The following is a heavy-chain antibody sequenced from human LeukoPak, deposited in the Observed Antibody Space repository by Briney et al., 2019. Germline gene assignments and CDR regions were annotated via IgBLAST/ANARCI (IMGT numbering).Heavy chain of an antibody. CDR1: GGSFSGYY. Sequence: PSETLSLTCAVYGGSFSGYYWSWIRQPPGKGLEWIGEINHSGSTNYNPSPKSRVTISVDTSKNQFSLKRSSVTAADTAVYYCAREGGYGYGPYYYYYGMDVWGQGTTVTVSS. J-gene: IGHJ6*02. V-gene: IGHV4-34*01. CDR3: AREGGYGYGPYYYYYGMDV. CDR2: INHSGST. D-gene: IGHD5-18*01.